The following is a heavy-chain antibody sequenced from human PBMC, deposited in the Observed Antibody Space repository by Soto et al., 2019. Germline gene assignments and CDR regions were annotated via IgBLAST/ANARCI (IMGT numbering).Heavy chain of an antibody. CDR2: IIPIFGTA. J-gene: IGHJ6*02. V-gene: IGHV1-69*12. D-gene: IGHD2-2*01. Sequence: QVQLVQSGAEVKKPGSSVKVSCKASGGTFSSYAISWVRQAPGQGLEWMGGIIPIFGTANYAQKFQGRVTIAAAESTGTACMELSSLRSEDTAVYYCARHVPAAGYYYGMDVWGQGTTVTVSS. CDR3: ARHVPAAGYYYGMDV. CDR1: GGTFSSYA.